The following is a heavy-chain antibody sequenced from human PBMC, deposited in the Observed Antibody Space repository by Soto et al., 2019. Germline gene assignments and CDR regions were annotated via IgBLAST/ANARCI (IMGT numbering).Heavy chain of an antibody. CDR3: ARDRASSLVGSNLDS. D-gene: IGHD1-26*01. CDR1: GFTFYSYT. CDR2: ISAGSSFI. Sequence: PGGSLRLSCAASGFTFYSYTINWVRQAPGKGLEWVSSISAGSSFIYYAESVRGRFTISRDNAKNSLYLQMTSLRTDDTAIYYCARDRASSLVGSNLDSSGQVTLVTVSS. V-gene: IGHV3-21*06. J-gene: IGHJ4*02.